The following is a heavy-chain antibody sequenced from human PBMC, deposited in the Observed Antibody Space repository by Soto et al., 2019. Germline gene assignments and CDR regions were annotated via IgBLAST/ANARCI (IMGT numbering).Heavy chain of an antibody. J-gene: IGHJ6*02. CDR1: GFKFTDFA. CDR2: IAYDGSEK. Sequence: GQLVESGGGEVQPGRSLRLSCAASGFKFTDFALHLVRQAPGKGLEWVAIIAYDGSEKHYADSVKGRFAISRDKPKNTLYLEMNSLRPEDTTVYFCARRAWQSYYAIDVWGQGTTVNVFS. CDR3: ARRAWQSYYAIDV. V-gene: IGHV3-30*09.